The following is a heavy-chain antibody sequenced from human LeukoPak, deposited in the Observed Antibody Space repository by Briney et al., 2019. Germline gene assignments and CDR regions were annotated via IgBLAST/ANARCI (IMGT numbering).Heavy chain of an antibody. V-gene: IGHV5-51*01. CDR3: ATVPRIPAVGDTEYFQH. Sequence: AGESLKISCKGSGYSFTSYWIGWVRQMPGKGLEWMGFINPGDSDTRYSPSFQGPVTISVDKSISTAYLQWSSLQASDTAMYYCATVPRIPAVGDTEYFQHWGQGTLVTVSS. D-gene: IGHD6-13*01. CDR2: INPGDSDT. J-gene: IGHJ1*01. CDR1: GYSFTSYW.